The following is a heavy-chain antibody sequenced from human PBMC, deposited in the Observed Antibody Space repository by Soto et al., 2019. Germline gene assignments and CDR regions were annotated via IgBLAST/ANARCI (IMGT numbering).Heavy chain of an antibody. J-gene: IGHJ4*02. CDR3: AKNAVSGDYASHLDY. CDR2: INPYSGNT. Sequence: HLVQSGPEVRQPGASVKLSCKTSGYTFITYGLTWVRQAPGEGLEWMGWINPYSGNTAFAEKFQDRITVTTDTSTDTAYMELEDLDSDDTAVYYCAKNAVSGDYASHLDYWGQGTLVAVST. V-gene: IGHV1-18*01. D-gene: IGHD4-17*01. CDR1: GYTFITYG.